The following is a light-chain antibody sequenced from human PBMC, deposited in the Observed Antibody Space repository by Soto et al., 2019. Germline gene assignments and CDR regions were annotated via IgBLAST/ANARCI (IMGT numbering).Light chain of an antibody. J-gene: IGLJ3*02. CDR2: DVT. CDR3: SSHTSSGTRV. CDR1: SSDVGAYNY. Sequence: QSALTQPASVSGSPGQSITISCTGTSSDVGAYNYVSWYQHHPGKAPKLMIYDVTDRPSGVSNRFSGSKSGNTASLIISGLQAEDEADYYCSSHTSSGTRVFGGGTKLTVL. V-gene: IGLV2-14*03.